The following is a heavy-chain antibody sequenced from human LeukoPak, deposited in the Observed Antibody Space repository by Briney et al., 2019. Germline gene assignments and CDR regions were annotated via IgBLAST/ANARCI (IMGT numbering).Heavy chain of an antibody. V-gene: IGHV3-30*03. D-gene: IGHD2-2*01. J-gene: IGHJ3*02. CDR1: GFTFSSYG. CDR2: ISYDGSNK. CDR3: ARGYCSSTSCYVFAFDI. Sequence: GGSLRLSCAASGFTFSSYGMHWVRQAPGKGLEWVAVISYDGSNKYYADSVKGRFTISRDNAKNSLYLQMNSLRAEDTAVYYCARGYCSSTSCYVFAFDIWGQGTMVTVSS.